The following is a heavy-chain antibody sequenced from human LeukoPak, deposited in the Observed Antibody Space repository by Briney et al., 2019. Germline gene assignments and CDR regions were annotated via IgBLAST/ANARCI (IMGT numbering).Heavy chain of an antibody. CDR3: ATAGLYYDILTGYYWFDP. J-gene: IGHJ5*02. Sequence: ASVKVSCKVSGYTLTELSMHWVRQAPGKGLEWMGGFDPEDGETIYAQKFQGRDTMTEDTSTDTAYMELSSLRSEDTAVYYCATAGLYYDILTGYYWFDPWGQGTLVTVSS. V-gene: IGHV1-24*01. CDR2: FDPEDGET. CDR1: GYTLTELS. D-gene: IGHD3-9*01.